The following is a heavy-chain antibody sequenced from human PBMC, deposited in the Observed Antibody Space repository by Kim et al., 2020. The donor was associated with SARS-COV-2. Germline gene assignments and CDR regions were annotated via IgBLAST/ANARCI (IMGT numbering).Heavy chain of an antibody. CDR3: ARDLRSLYFDY. J-gene: IGHJ4*02. D-gene: IGHD6-6*01. CDR2: IWYDENTT. V-gene: IGHV3-33*01. CDR1: GFTFSAYG. Sequence: GGSLRLSCAASGFTFSAYGMHWVRQAPGKGLEWVAGIWYDENTTYYADSVKGRFTISRDNYNKTLSLQMNTLRAEDTAVYYCARDLRSLYFDYWGQGTLV.